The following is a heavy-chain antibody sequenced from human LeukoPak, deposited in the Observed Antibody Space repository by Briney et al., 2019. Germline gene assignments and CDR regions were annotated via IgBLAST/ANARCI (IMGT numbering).Heavy chain of an antibody. V-gene: IGHV4-31*03. CDR3: ARSGRGTFTSYWTYFDF. CDR2: IYYSGNT. J-gene: IGHJ4*02. Sequence: SQTLSLTCTVSGTSISSGAYSWSWVRQHPGKGLEWIAYIYYSGNTYYNPSLKRRVTISIDTSKSQISLRLSSVTAADTAVYYCARSGRGTFTSYWTYFDFWGQGTLVTVSS. D-gene: IGHD2/OR15-2a*01. CDR1: GTSISSGAYS.